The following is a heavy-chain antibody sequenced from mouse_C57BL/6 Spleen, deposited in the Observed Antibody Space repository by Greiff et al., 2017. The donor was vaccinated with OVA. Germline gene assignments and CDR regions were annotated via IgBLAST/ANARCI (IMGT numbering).Heavy chain of an antibody. J-gene: IGHJ2*01. D-gene: IGHD2-12*01. CDR3: ARRYSPYYFDY. CDR2: IYPGDGDT. V-gene: IGHV1-82*01. Sequence: QVQLKESGPELVKPGASVKISCKASGYEFSSSWMNWVKQRPGTGLEWLGRIYPGDGDTNYNGKFKGKATLTADKSSSTAYMQLSSLTSEDSAVYFCARRYSPYYFDYWGQGTTLTVSS. CDR1: GYEFSSSW.